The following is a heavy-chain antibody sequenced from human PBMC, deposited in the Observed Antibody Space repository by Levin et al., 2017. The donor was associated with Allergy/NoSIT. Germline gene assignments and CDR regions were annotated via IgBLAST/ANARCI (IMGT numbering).Heavy chain of an antibody. CDR3: ARDQSHYGRFDS. J-gene: IGHJ4*02. Sequence: PRASVKVSCTASGYTSTSYDISWVRQVPGQGPEWLGWISSNSGVTNYARNFLGRLTISADTSTTTAYIELTGLTSDDTAVYYCARDQSHYGRFDSWGQGTLVTVSS. CDR1: GYTSTSYD. D-gene: IGHD3-10*01. CDR2: ISSNSGVT. V-gene: IGHV1-18*01.